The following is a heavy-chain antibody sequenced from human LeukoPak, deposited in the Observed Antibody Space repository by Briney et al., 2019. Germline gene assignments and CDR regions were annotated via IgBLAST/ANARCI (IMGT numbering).Heavy chain of an antibody. CDR1: GYTFTSYG. Sequence: ASVKVSCKASGYTFTSYGISWVRQAPGQGLEWMGWISAYNGNTNYAQKVQDRVTMTTDTSTSTAYMEFRSLTSDDTAVYYYARDSADCSGGGCYSAEYFQHWGQGTLVTVSS. V-gene: IGHV1-18*01. D-gene: IGHD2-15*01. CDR3: ARDSADCSGGGCYSAEYFQH. J-gene: IGHJ1*01. CDR2: ISAYNGNT.